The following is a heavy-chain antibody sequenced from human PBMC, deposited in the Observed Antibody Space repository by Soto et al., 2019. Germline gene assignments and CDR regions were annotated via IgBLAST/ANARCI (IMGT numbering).Heavy chain of an antibody. J-gene: IGHJ6*02. CDR1: GYTFTSYA. V-gene: IGHV1-3*01. Sequence: ASVKASCKASGYTFTSYAMHWVRQAPGQRLEWMGWINAGNGNTKYSQKFQGRVTITRDTSASTAYMELSSLRSEDTAVYYCARGLIWSGYYVYYYGMDVWGQGTTVTVSS. CDR3: ARGLIWSGYYVYYYGMDV. CDR2: INAGNGNT. D-gene: IGHD3-3*01.